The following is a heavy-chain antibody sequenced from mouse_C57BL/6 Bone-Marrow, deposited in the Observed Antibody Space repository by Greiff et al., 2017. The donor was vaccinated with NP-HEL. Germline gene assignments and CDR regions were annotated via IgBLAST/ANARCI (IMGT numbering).Heavy chain of an antibody. V-gene: IGHV5-15*01. CDR3: ARPLYDGYFWYFDV. CDR2: ISNLAYSI. CDR1: GFTFSDYG. Sequence: EVMLVESGGGLVQPGGSLKLSCAASGFTFSDYGMAWVRQAPRKGPEWVAFISNLAYSIYYADTVTGRFTISRENAKNTLYLEMSSLRSEDTAMYYCARPLYDGYFWYFDVWGTGTTVTVSS. J-gene: IGHJ1*03. D-gene: IGHD2-3*01.